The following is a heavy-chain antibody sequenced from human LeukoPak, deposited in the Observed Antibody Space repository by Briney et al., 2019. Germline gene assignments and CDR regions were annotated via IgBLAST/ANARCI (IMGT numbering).Heavy chain of an antibody. D-gene: IGHD5-18*01. CDR2: ISSSGSTI. V-gene: IGHV3-11*04. CDR1: GFTFSDYY. Sequence: PGGSLRLSCAASGFTFSDYYMSWIRQAPGKGLEWVSYISSSGSTIYYADSVKGRFTISRDNAKNSLYLQMNSLRAEDTAVYYCARGRAVDTAMVTYPLFDYWGQGTLVTVSS. J-gene: IGHJ4*02. CDR3: ARGRAVDTAMVTYPLFDY.